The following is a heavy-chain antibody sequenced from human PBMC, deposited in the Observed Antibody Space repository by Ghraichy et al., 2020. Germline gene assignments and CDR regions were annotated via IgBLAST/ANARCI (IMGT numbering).Heavy chain of an antibody. CDR3: ARDYCSGGSCYSVVVFGMDV. J-gene: IGHJ6*02. CDR1: GFTFSDYY. V-gene: IGHV3-11*01. Sequence: GGSLRLSCAASGFTFSDYYMSWIRQAPGKGLEWVSYISSSGSTIYYADSVKGRFTISRDNAKNSLYLQMNSLRAEDTAVYYCARDYCSGGSCYSVVVFGMDVWGQGTTVTVSS. D-gene: IGHD2-15*01. CDR2: ISSSGSTI.